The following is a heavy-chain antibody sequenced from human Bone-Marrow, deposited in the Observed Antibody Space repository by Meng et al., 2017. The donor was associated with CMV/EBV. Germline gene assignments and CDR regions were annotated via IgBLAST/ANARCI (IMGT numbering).Heavy chain of an antibody. Sequence: GESLKISCAASGFTFSSYGMHWVRQAPGKGLEWVAFIRYDGSNKYYADSVKGRFTISRDNSKNTLYLQMNSLRAEDTAVYYCAKDSTVPPPYYYPSSCLNVYRQGTTVTFSS. CDR1: GFTFSSYG. D-gene: IGHD4-11*01. CDR2: IRYDGSNK. J-gene: IGHJ6*02. V-gene: IGHV3-30*02. CDR3: AKDSTVPPPYYYPSSCLNV.